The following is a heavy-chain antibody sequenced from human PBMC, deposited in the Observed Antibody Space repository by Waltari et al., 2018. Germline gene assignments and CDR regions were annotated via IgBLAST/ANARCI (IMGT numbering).Heavy chain of an antibody. CDR1: GGPISSSTC. J-gene: IGHJ5*02. CDR2: IYHSGST. CDR3: ARRYSGIAAAGNWFDP. V-gene: IGHV4-4*02. D-gene: IGHD6-13*01. Sequence: QVQLQESGPGLVKPSGTLSITCAVSGGPISSSTCWSWVRQPPGKGLEWIGEIYHSGSTNYNPSLKSRVTISVDKSKNQFSLKLSSVTAADTAVYYCARRYSGIAAAGNWFDPWGQGTLVTVSS.